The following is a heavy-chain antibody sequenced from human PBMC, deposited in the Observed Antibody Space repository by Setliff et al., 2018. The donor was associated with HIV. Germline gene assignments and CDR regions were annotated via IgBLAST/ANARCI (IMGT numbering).Heavy chain of an antibody. CDR3: ARASPFTIFGVVINYFDS. D-gene: IGHD3-3*01. Sequence: PSETLSLTCSVSGGSISSSNWWSWVRQPPGKALEWIGEIDHSGSANHNPSLKSRVNISIDKSKNQFSLKLSSVTAADTAVYYCARASPFTIFGVVINYFDSWGQGSLVTVSS. J-gene: IGHJ4*02. V-gene: IGHV4-4*02. CDR2: IDHSGSA. CDR1: GGSISSSNW.